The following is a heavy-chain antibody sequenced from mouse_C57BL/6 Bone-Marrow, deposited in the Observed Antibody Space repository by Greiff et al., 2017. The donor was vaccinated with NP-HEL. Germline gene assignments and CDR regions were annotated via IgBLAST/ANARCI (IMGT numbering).Heavy chain of an antibody. D-gene: IGHD2-4*01. CDR3: ARSIYYDYADDPFYAMDY. J-gene: IGHJ4*01. CDR1: GFTFTDYY. CDR2: IRNKANGYTT. V-gene: IGHV7-3*01. Sequence: EVKLVESGGGLVQPGGSLSLSCAASGFTFTDYYMSWVRQPPGKALEWLVFIRNKANGYTTEYSASVTGRFTISRDNSQSILYLQMNALRAEDSATDYCARSIYYDYADDPFYAMDYWGQGTSVTVSS.